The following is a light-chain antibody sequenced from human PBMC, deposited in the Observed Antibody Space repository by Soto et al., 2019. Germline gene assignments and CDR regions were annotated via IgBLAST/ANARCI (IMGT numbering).Light chain of an antibody. Sequence: EIVLTQSPGTLSLSPGERATVFCRASQSVYSSYLAWFQQKPGQAPRLLIYGASRRATGIPDRFSGSGSGTDFTLTITRLEPEDFAVYYCHQYDSSSWTFGQGTKVDI. J-gene: IGKJ1*01. CDR3: HQYDSSSWT. CDR1: QSVYSSY. V-gene: IGKV3-20*01. CDR2: GAS.